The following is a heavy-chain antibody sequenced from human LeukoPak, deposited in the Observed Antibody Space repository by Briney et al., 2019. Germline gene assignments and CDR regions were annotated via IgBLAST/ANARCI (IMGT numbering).Heavy chain of an antibody. D-gene: IGHD3-10*01. J-gene: IGHJ6*03. CDR3: ARAPITMVRGVIALYYYYYYMDV. CDR2: INHSGST. CDR1: GGSFSGYY. V-gene: IGHV4-34*01. Sequence: SETLSLTCAVYGGSFSGYYWSWIRQPPGKGLEWIGEINHSGSTNCNPSLKSRVTISVDTSKNQFSLKLSSVTAADTAVYYCARAPITMVRGVIALYYYYYYMDVWGKGTTVTISS.